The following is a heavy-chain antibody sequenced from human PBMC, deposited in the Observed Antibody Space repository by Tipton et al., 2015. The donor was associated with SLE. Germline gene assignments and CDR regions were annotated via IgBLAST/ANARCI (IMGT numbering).Heavy chain of an antibody. CDR2: ISTYNGNT. J-gene: IGHJ4*02. CDR3: ARECSGTGCLDY. D-gene: IGHD2-8*02. V-gene: IGHV1-18*01. Sequence: QLVQSGAEVKKPGASVKVSCKASGYTFTSYDISWVRQAPGQGLEWMGWISTYNGNTKYAQKFQGRVTMTTDTSTSTAYMELRSLRSDDTAMYYCARECSGTGCLDYWGQGTLVTVSS. CDR1: GYTFTSYD.